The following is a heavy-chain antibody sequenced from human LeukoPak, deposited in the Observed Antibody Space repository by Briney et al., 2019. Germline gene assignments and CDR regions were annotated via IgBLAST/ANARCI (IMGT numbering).Heavy chain of an antibody. V-gene: IGHV4-34*01. D-gene: IGHD6-6*01. CDR3: ARGVKSMGRGSSNFDY. CDR1: GGSFSGYY. J-gene: IGHJ4*02. CDR2: INHSGST. Sequence: SETLSLTCAVYGGSFSGYYWSWIRQPPGKGLEWIGEINHSGSTNYNPSLKSRVTISVDTSKNQFSLKLSSLTAADTAVYYCARGVKSMGRGSSNFDYWGQGTLVTVSS.